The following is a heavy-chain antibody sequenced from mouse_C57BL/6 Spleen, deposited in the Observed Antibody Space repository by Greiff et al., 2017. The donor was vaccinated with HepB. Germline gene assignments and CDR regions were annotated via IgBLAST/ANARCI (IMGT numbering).Heavy chain of an antibody. CDR1: GFTFTDYY. D-gene: IGHD1-1*01. CDR2: IRNKANGYTT. CDR3: ARSRGSDAMDY. Sequence: EVKLMESGGGLVQPGGSLSLSCAASGFTFTDYYMSWVRQPPGKALEWLGFIRNKANGYTTEYSASVKGRFTISRDNSQSILYLQMNALRAEDSATYYCARSRGSDAMDYWGQGTSVTVSS. V-gene: IGHV7-3*01. J-gene: IGHJ4*01.